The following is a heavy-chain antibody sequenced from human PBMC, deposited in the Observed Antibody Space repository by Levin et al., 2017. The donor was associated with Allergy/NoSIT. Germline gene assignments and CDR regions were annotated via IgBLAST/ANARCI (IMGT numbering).Heavy chain of an antibody. V-gene: IGHV3-11*01. J-gene: IGHJ6*02. CDR3: ATLPTPDYGDYVDYGMDV. D-gene: IGHD4-17*01. CDR2: ISSSGSTI. Sequence: PGGSLRLSCAASGFTFSDYYMSWIRQAPGKGLEWVSYISSSGSTIYYADSVKGRFTISRDNAKNSLYLQMNSLRAEDTAVYYCATLPTPDYGDYVDYGMDVWGQGTTVTVSS. CDR1: GFTFSDYY.